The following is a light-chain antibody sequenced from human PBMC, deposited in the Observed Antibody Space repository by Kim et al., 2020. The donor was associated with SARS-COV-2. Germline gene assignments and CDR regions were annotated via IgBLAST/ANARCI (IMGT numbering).Light chain of an antibody. Sequence: VSPGQTASITCSGDKLGDKYACWYQQKPGQSPVLVIYQDSKRPSGIPERFSGSNSENTATLTISGTQAMDEADYYCQAWDSSTAVFGGGTQLTVL. CDR2: QDS. CDR3: QAWDSSTAV. V-gene: IGLV3-1*01. CDR1: KLGDKY. J-gene: IGLJ2*01.